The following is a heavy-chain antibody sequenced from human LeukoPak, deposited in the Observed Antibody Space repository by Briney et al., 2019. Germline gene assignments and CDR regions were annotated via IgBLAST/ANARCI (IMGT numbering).Heavy chain of an antibody. CDR1: GGTFSSYA. J-gene: IGHJ4*02. Sequence: GASVKVSCKASGGTFSSYAISWVRQAPGQGLEWMGGIIPIFGTANYAQKFQGRVTITTDESTSTAYMELRSLTSDDTAVYYCARGWYMAEASTWGAFDSWGQGTLVTVSS. CDR3: ARGWYMAEASTWGAFDS. D-gene: IGHD2-8*02. V-gene: IGHV1-69*05. CDR2: IIPIFGTA.